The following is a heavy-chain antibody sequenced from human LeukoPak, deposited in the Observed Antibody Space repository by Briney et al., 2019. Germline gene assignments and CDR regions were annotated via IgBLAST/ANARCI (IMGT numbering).Heavy chain of an antibody. CDR2: XXXSGST. Sequence: SETLSLTCTVSGGSISSSSYXXXXIRQXXXXXXXXXXXXXXSGSTXYNPSLKSRXTISVDTSKNQFSLKLSSVTAADTAVYYCARQPVVVPAAMRNYFDYWGQGTLVTVSS. CDR3: ARQPVVVPAAMRNYFDY. J-gene: IGHJ4*02. V-gene: IGHV4-39*01. CDR1: GGSISSSSYX. D-gene: IGHD2-2*01.